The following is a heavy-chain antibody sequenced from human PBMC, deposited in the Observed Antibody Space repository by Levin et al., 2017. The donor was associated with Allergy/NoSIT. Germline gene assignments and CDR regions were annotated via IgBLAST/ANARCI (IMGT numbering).Heavy chain of an antibody. V-gene: IGHV3-48*01. J-gene: IGHJ4*02. Sequence: GGSLRLSCAASGFTFSSYSMNWVRQAPGKGLEWVSYISSSSSTIYYADSVKGRFTISRDNAKNSLYLQMNSLRAEDTAVYYCARGEGWDHSTSCPDYWGQGTLVTVSS. CDR1: GFTFSSYS. CDR2: ISSSSSTI. CDR3: ARGEGWDHSTSCPDY. D-gene: IGHD2-2*01.